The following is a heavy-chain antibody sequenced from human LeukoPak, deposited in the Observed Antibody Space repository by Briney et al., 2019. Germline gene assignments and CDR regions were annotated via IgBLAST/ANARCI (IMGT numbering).Heavy chain of an antibody. D-gene: IGHD4/OR15-4a*01. CDR1: GYSFPNYW. V-gene: IGHV5-51*01. J-gene: IGHJ4*02. CDR2: IYPDDSDT. Sequence: GEPLKISCKGSGYSFPNYWIGWMRQKPGKGLEWMGIIYPDDSDTKYGPSFEGQVTISVDRPTTTAYLQWSSLKASDTAMYFCARLDYSEPFDYWGQGTLVTVSS. CDR3: ARLDYSEPFDY.